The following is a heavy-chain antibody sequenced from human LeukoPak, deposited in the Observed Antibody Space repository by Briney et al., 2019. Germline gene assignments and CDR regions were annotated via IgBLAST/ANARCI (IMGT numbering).Heavy chain of an antibody. CDR1: GFTFDSYA. D-gene: IGHD3-10*01. V-gene: IGHV3-23*01. CDR2: ISGSGGST. CDR3: ATLARIWFGELLTHFDY. Sequence: GGSLRLSCVASGFTFDSYAMSWVRQAPGKGLEWVSAISGSGGSTYYADSVKGRFTISRDNSKNTLYLQMNSLRAEDTAVYYCATLARIWFGELLTHFDYWGQGTLVTVSS. J-gene: IGHJ4*02.